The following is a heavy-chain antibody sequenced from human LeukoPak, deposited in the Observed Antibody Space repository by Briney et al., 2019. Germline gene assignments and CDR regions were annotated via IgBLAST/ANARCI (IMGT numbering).Heavy chain of an antibody. CDR1: GGSFSGYY. V-gene: IGHV4-34*01. Sequence: PSETLSLTCAVYGGSFSGYYWSWIRQPPGKGLEWIGEINHSGSTNYNPSLKSRVTISVDTSKNQFSLKLSSVTAADTAVYYCARGPYKSGYSYGPALRFFAYWGQGTLVTVSS. CDR2: INHSGST. J-gene: IGHJ4*02. D-gene: IGHD5-18*01. CDR3: ARGPYKSGYSYGPALRFFAY.